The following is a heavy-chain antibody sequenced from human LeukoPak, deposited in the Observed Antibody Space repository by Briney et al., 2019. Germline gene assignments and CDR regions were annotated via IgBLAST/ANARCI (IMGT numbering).Heavy chain of an antibody. CDR2: IIPIFGTA. V-gene: IGHV1-69*05. CDR1: GGTFSSYA. J-gene: IGHJ4*02. Sequence: ASVKVSCKASGGTFSSYAISWVRQAPGQGLEWMGGIIPIFGTANYAQKFQGRVTITTDESTSRAYMELSSLRSDDTAVYYCARDKREYCSGGSCYPEYYFDYWGQGTLVTVSS. CDR3: ARDKREYCSGGSCYPEYYFDY. D-gene: IGHD2-15*01.